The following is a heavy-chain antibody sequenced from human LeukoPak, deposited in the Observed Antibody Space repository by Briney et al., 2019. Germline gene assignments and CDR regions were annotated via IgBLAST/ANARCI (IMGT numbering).Heavy chain of an antibody. Sequence: SETLPLTCTVSGGSIDAYYWSWIRQPPAKGLEWIGYIFYSGSTNYNPSLKSRVTISVDTSKNQFSLKLTSVTAADTAVYFCARAKRGSGSYALDYWGQGTLVTVSS. CDR1: GGSIDAYY. D-gene: IGHD3-10*01. CDR2: IFYSGST. V-gene: IGHV4-59*08. J-gene: IGHJ4*02. CDR3: ARAKRGSGSYALDY.